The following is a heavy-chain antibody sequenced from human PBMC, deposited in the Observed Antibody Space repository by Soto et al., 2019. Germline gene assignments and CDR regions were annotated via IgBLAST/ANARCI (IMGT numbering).Heavy chain of an antibody. Sequence: PRGSLRLSCAASGFTFSSYGMHWVRQAPGKGLEWVAVISYDGSNKYYADSVKGRFTISRDNSKNTLYLQMNSLRAEDTAVYYCAKTRYNWNDPYYFDYWGQGTLVTVSS. V-gene: IGHV3-30*18. J-gene: IGHJ4*02. CDR1: GFTFSSYG. CDR2: ISYDGSNK. CDR3: AKTRYNWNDPYYFDY. D-gene: IGHD1-1*01.